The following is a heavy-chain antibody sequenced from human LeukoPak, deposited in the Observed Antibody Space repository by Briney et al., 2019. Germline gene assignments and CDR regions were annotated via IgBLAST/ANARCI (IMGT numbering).Heavy chain of an antibody. J-gene: IGHJ5*02. D-gene: IGHD2/OR15-2a*01. CDR2: INPSGTGT. CDR3: ATDHSMANIAWWFDP. CDR1: GYTITNNW. V-gene: IGHV1-46*01. Sequence: GASVKVSCKASGYTITNNWMRWVRQAPGQGLEWMGVINPSGTGTSYAQKFQGRITMSRDTSTSTIYMELSSLRSEDTAFYYCATDHSMANIAWWFDPWGQGTLVTVSS.